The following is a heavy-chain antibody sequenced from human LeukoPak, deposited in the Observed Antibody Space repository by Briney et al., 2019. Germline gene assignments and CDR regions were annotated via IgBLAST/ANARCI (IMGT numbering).Heavy chain of an antibody. V-gene: IGHV3-64*01. CDR1: GFTFSTFT. D-gene: IGHD5-12*01. Sequence: GGSLRLSCAASGFTFSTFTMHWVRQAPGKGLEYVSGITDNGGTRNYANSVKGRFTISRDNSKNTLYLQMGSLRPDDMAVYYCAIQISGYVYWAQGTLVTVPS. CDR3: AIQISGYVY. CDR2: ITDNGGTR. J-gene: IGHJ4*02.